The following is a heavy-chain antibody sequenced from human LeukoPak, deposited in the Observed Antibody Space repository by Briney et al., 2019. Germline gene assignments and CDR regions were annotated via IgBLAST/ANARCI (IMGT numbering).Heavy chain of an antibody. D-gene: IGHD3-10*02. CDR1: GFTFSSYE. V-gene: IGHV3-48*03. CDR3: AELGITMIGGV. CDR2: ISSSGSTI. Sequence: GGALRLSWAASGFTFSSYEMNWVRQAPGKGLEWVSYISSSGSTIYYADSVKGRFTISRDNAKNSLYLQMNSLRAEDTAVYYCAELGITMIGGVWGQGTPVTISS. J-gene: IGHJ6*02.